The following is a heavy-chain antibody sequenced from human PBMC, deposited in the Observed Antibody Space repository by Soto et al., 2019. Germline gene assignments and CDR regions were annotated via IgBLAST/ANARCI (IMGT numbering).Heavy chain of an antibody. V-gene: IGHV3-33*01. CDR3: ARAPRIAAAGWFDP. CDR2: IWYDGSNK. J-gene: IGHJ5*02. D-gene: IGHD6-13*01. Sequence: GGSLRLSCAASGFTFSSYGMHRVRQAPGKGLEWVAVIWYDGSNKYYADSVKGRFTISRDNSKNTLYLQMNSLSAEDTAVYYWARAPRIAAAGWFDPWGQGTLVTVSS. CDR1: GFTFSSYG.